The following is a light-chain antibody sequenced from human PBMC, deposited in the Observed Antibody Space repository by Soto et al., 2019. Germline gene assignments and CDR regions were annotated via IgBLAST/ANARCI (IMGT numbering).Light chain of an antibody. CDR2: AAS. Sequence: IRMTQSPSSLSASTGDRVTITCRASQGISSYLAWYQQKPGKAPKLLIYAASTLQSGVPSRFSGSGSGTDFTLTISSLQPEDVATYYCQKYNSAPWTFGQGTKVEIK. CDR1: QGISSY. CDR3: QKYNSAPWT. J-gene: IGKJ1*01. V-gene: IGKV1-27*01.